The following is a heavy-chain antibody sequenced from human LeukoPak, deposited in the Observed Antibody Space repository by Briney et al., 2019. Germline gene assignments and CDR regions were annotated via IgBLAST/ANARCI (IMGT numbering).Heavy chain of an antibody. CDR2: IYYSGST. CDR1: GGSISSCSYS. Sequence: SETLSLTCTVSGGSISSCSYSWGWIRQPPGKGLEWIGSIYYSGSTYYNPSLKSRVTISVDTSKNQFSLKLSSVTAADTAVYYCARHRIETGDIVVVPAAIPPYYFDYWGQGTLVTVSS. J-gene: IGHJ4*02. CDR3: ARHRIETGDIVVVPAAIPPYYFDY. D-gene: IGHD2-2*02. V-gene: IGHV4-39*01.